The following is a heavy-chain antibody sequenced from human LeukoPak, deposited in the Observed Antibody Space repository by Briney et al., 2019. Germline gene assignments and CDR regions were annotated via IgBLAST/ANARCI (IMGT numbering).Heavy chain of an antibody. CDR3: AKGGPSSSWTYYFDY. D-gene: IGHD6-13*01. J-gene: IGHJ4*02. CDR1: GFIFSSYG. CDR2: ISYDGSNK. V-gene: IGHV3-30*18. Sequence: GGSLRLSCAASGFIFSSYGMHWVRQAPGKGLEWVAVISYDGSNKYFADSVKGRFTISRDNSKNTLYLQMNSLRAEDTAVYYCAKGGPSSSWTYYFDYWGQGTLVTVSS.